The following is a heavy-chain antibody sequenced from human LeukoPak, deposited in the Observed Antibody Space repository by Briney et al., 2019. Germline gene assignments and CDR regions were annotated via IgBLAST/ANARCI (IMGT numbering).Heavy chain of an antibody. CDR2: ISSGSTYI. Sequence: GGSLRLSCAASGFSISDYSINWVRQAPGKGLEWVSSISSGSTYIYYADSVKGRFTISRDNAKNSLYLQMSSLRAKDTAVYFCARDAILTGYPKVPYFDYWGQGTLVTVSS. CDR3: ARDAILTGYPKVPYFDY. D-gene: IGHD3-9*01. V-gene: IGHV3-21*01. J-gene: IGHJ4*02. CDR1: GFSISDYS.